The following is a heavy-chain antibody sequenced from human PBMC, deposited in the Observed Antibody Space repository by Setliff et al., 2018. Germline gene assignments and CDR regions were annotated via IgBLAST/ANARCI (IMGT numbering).Heavy chain of an antibody. CDR3: ARVRGDFLADSYQPLDL. J-gene: IGHJ5*02. V-gene: IGHV3-30*03. D-gene: IGHD3-9*01. CDR1: GFTFSRFS. CDR2: VSYDGNVK. Sequence: GESLKISCAASGFTFSRFSLHWARQAPGKGLEWVAVVSYDGNVKYYADSVKGRFTISKDNARNTLSLQMNSLRPDDAAVYYCARVRGDFLADSYQPLDLWGQGALVTVSS.